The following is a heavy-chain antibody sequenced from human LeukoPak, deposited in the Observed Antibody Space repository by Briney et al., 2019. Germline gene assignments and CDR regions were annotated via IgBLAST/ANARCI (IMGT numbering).Heavy chain of an antibody. D-gene: IGHD5-24*01. CDR3: ARDSMATGGY. J-gene: IGHJ4*02. Sequence: ASVKVSCKASGGTFSSYAISWVRQAPGQGLEWMGRIIPTFGIANYAQKFQGRVTITADKSTSTAYMELSSLRSEDTAVYYCARDSMATGGYWGQGTLVTVSS. CDR1: GGTFSSYA. CDR2: IIPTFGIA. V-gene: IGHV1-69*04.